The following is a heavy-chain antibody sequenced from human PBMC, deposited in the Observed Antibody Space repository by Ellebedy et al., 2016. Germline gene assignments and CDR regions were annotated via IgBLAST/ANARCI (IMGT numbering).Heavy chain of an antibody. CDR2: ISSSSTST. J-gene: IGHJ6*02. V-gene: IGHV3-48*02. D-gene: IGHD3-22*01. CDR1: GFTFSNYG. CDR3: ARDPQLGSSGYYDPKYYYYVMDV. Sequence: GGSLRLSCAASGFTFSNYGMNWVRQASGKGLEWVSYISSSSTSTYYADSVRGRFTISRDNSKNSLYLQMNSLRDEDTAVYYCARDPQLGSSGYYDPKYYYYVMDVWGQGTTVTVSS.